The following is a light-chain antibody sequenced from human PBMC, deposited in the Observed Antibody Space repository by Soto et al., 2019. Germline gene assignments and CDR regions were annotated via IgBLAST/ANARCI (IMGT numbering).Light chain of an antibody. Sequence: QSVLTQPPSASGTPGQTVTISCSGSSSNIGTSSAHWYKHLPGTAPKPLIYTNNQRPSGVPDRFSGSKSGTSASLAISGLQSEDEADYYCAAWDDSLNGHVFGTGTKVTVL. CDR2: TNN. CDR1: SSNIGTSS. V-gene: IGLV1-44*01. J-gene: IGLJ1*01. CDR3: AAWDDSLNGHV.